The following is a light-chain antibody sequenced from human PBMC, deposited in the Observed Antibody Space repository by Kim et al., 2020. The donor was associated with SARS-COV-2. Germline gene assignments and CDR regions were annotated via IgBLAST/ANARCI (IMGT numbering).Light chain of an antibody. Sequence: EIVMTQSPATLSVSPGERATLSCRAGQSVGSYVAWYQQKPGQSPRLLIYDASTRATGIPARFSGSGSGTEFTLTISNLQSEDVALYYCQQYNDWPPGDTFGQGPKLEI. CDR3: QQYNDWPPGDT. CDR1: QSVGSY. CDR2: DAS. J-gene: IGKJ2*01. V-gene: IGKV3D-15*01.